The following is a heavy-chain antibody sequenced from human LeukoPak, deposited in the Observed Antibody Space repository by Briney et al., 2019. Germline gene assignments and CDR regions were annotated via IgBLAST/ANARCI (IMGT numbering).Heavy chain of an antibody. V-gene: IGHV1-2*02. CDR2: IKPNSGGI. CDR1: GYTFTGYY. J-gene: IGHJ6*03. Sequence: AAVKFCCKASGYTFTGYYMQWARQAPGQGKAWMGWIKPNSGGIISAPECQGRVTMTRYTSISTGYMELSRLRSYDTAVYYCARVGGDYGDYVTNCGISYYYYYMDVWGKGTTVTVSS. D-gene: IGHD4-17*01. CDR3: ARVGGDYGDYVTNCGISYYYYYMDV.